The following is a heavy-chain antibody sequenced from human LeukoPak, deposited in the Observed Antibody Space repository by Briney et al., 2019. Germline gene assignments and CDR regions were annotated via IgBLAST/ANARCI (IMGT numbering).Heavy chain of an antibody. D-gene: IGHD3-9*01. CDR3: TTSYDILIGSLDY. J-gene: IGHJ4*02. CDR2: IKSKTDGGTT. Sequence: GGSLRLSCAASGFTFSNAWMSWVRQAPGKGLEWVGRIKSKTDGGTTDYAAPVKGRFTISRDDSKNTLYLQMNSLKTEDTAVYYCTTSYDILIGSLDYWGQGTLVTVSS. CDR1: GFTFSNAW. V-gene: IGHV3-15*01.